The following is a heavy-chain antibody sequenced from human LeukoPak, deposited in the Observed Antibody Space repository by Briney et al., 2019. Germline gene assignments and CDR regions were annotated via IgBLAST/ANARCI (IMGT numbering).Heavy chain of an antibody. CDR3: ATGLFTTVIVDRTTVFDI. Sequence: ASVKVSCKASGYTFTDYYIHWVRQAPGQGLEWMGWINPNSGNIKYGQKFQGRVTMTRDTSISTAYMELSRLTSDDTAVYYCATGLFTTVIVDRTTVFDIWGQGTIVTVSS. CDR1: GYTFTDYY. V-gene: IGHV1-2*02. D-gene: IGHD4-11*01. CDR2: INPNSGNI. J-gene: IGHJ3*02.